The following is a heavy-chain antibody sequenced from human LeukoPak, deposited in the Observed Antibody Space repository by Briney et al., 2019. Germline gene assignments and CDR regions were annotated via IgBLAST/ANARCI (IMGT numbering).Heavy chain of an antibody. J-gene: IGHJ4*02. CDR3: ARLLGDSSGYYLDY. D-gene: IGHD3-22*01. CDR1: GFTFSSYS. Sequence: GGPLRLSCAASGFTFSSYSMNWVRQAPGKGLEWVSYISSSSSTIYYADSVKGRFTISRDNAKNSLYLQMNSLRAEDTAVYYCARLLGDSSGYYLDYWGQGTLVTVSS. CDR2: ISSSSSTI. V-gene: IGHV3-48*01.